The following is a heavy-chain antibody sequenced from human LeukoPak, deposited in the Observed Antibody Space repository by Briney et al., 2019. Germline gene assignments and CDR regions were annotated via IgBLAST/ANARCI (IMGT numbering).Heavy chain of an antibody. CDR1: GFTFSNAW. J-gene: IGHJ4*02. D-gene: IGHD3-9*01. CDR3: ATYRTGYYYFDY. V-gene: IGHV3-15*01. CDR2: IKSKTDGGAT. Sequence: GGSLRLSCAASGFTFSNAWMSWVRQAPGKGLEWVGRIKSKTDGGATEYAAPVKGRFTISRDDSKNTLYLQMNSLETEDTAVYYCATYRTGYYYFDYWGPGTLVTVSS.